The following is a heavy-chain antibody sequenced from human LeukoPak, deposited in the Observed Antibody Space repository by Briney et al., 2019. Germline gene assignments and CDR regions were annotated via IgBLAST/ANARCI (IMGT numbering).Heavy chain of an antibody. D-gene: IGHD3-16*01. CDR3: AIGSQGFTSIDY. J-gene: IGHJ4*02. CDR1: GGSINNYY. V-gene: IGHV4-4*07. Sequence: PSETLSLTCSVSGGSINNYYCSWIRQPAGEGLEWIGRIYISGRTNYHPSLESRVSMSVDTSKNQFSLKLSSVTAADTALYYCAIGSQGFTSIDYGGQGTLVIVSS. CDR2: IYISGRT.